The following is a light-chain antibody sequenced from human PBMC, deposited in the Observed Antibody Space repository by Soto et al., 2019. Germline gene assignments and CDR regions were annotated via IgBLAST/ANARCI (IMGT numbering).Light chain of an antibody. CDR2: AAS. V-gene: IGKV1-39*01. CDR1: QRISRY. Sequence: DIQMTQSPSSLSASVGDRVTITCRSSQRISRYLNWYRQKPGKAPELLIYAASTLQSGVPSTFSGSGSGTDFTLTISSLQPEGFATYYCQQSYSTPRTFGQGTKVDIK. CDR3: QQSYSTPRT. J-gene: IGKJ1*01.